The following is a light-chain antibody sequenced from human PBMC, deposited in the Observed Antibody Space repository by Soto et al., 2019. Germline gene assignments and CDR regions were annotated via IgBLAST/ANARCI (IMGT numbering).Light chain of an antibody. V-gene: IGLV2-14*01. Sequence: SALTQPASVSGSPGQSITISCTGTSSDVGAYNYVSWYQQHPGKAPKLMIYEVSNRPSGVSNRFSGSKSGNTASLTISGRQAEDEADYYCSSYTSSSTFVVFGGGTKLTVL. J-gene: IGLJ2*01. CDR3: SSYTSSSTFVV. CDR1: SSDVGAYNY. CDR2: EVS.